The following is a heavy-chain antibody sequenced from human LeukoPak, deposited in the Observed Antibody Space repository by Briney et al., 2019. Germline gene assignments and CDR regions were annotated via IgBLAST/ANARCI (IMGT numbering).Heavy chain of an antibody. D-gene: IGHD3-3*01. Sequence: TSQTLSLTCTVSGGSISSGGYYWSWIRQHPGKGLEWIGYIYYSGSTYYNPSLKSRVTISVDTSKNQFSLKLSSVTAADTAVYYCVRVVVYDFWSGSSGTYYFDYWGQGTLVTVSS. CDR3: VRVVVYDFWSGSSGTYYFDY. CDR1: GGSISSGGYY. J-gene: IGHJ4*02. V-gene: IGHV4-31*03. CDR2: IYYSGST.